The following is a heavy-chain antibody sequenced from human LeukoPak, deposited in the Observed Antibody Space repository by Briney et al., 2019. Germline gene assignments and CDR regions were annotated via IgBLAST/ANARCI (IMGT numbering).Heavy chain of an antibody. CDR1: GGSISSYY. D-gene: IGHD1-26*01. J-gene: IGHJ5*02. CDR2: IYTSGST. Sequence: PSETLSLTCTVSGGSISSYYWSWIRQPAGKGLEWIGRIYTSGSTNYNPSLKSRVTMSVDTSKNQFSLKLSSVTAADTAVYYCARVSPRVGALGTPQGFDPWGQGTLVTVSS. CDR3: ARVSPRVGALGTPQGFDP. V-gene: IGHV4-4*07.